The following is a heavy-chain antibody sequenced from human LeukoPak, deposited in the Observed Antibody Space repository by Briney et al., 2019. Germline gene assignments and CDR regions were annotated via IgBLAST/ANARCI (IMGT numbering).Heavy chain of an antibody. CDR1: GDSISSSNYY. CDR2: IYYSGSP. CDR3: ARVYRYFDL. V-gene: IGHV4-39*01. Sequence: SETLSLTCTVSGDSISSSNYYWGWIRQPPGKGLEWIGSIYYSGSPYYNPSLKSRVTISVDTSKNQFSLKLSSVTAADTAVYYCARVYRYFDLWGRGTLVTVSS. J-gene: IGHJ2*01.